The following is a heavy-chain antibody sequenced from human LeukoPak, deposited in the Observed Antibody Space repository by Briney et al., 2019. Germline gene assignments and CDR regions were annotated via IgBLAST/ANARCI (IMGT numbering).Heavy chain of an antibody. CDR1: GGSISSYY. CDR2: IYYSGST. D-gene: IGHD2-2*01. Sequence: PSETLSLTCTVSGGSISSYYWSWIRQPPGKGLEWIGYIYYSGSTNYYPSLKSRVTISVDTSKNQFSLKLSSVTAADTAVYYCARHQRYCSSTSCHWFDPWGQGTLVTVSS. CDR3: ARHQRYCSSTSCHWFDP. V-gene: IGHV4-59*08. J-gene: IGHJ5*02.